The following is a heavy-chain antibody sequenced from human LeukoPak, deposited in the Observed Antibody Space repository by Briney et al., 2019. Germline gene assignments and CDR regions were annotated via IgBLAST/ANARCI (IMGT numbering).Heavy chain of an antibody. J-gene: IGHJ3*02. CDR3: THSSGYDAFDI. V-gene: IGHV3-15*01. CDR2: IKSKTDGGTT. D-gene: IGHD3-22*01. Sequence: MNWVRQAPGKGLEWVGRIKSKTDGGTTDYAAPVKGRFTISRDDSKNTLYLQMNSLKTEDTAVYYCTHSSGYDAFDIWGQGTMVTVSS.